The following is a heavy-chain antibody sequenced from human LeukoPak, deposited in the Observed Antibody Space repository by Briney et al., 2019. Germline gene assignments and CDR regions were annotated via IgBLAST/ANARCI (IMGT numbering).Heavy chain of an antibody. CDR3: AKAGGWTNYFDY. Sequence: GSLRLSCAASGFTFSSYAMTWVRQAPGKGLEWVSAISAGGGSTYYADSVKGRFTISRDNSKNTLYLQLNSQRAEDTAVYYCAKAGGWTNYFDYWGQGTLVTVSS. CDR1: GFTFSSYA. J-gene: IGHJ4*02. V-gene: IGHV3-23*01. D-gene: IGHD6-19*01. CDR2: ISAGGGST.